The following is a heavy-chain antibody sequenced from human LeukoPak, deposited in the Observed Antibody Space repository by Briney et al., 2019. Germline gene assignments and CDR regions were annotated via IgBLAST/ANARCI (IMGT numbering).Heavy chain of an antibody. CDR2: MSPNSGNT. CDR1: GCTFTTYD. J-gene: IGHJ4*02. CDR3: ARRQHDPLDY. Sequence: ASVKVSCKPSGCTFTTYDINWVRQATGQGLEWMGWMSPNSGNTGYAQKFQGRVTLTRNTSISTAYMELSSLRSEDTAVYYCARRQHDPLDYWGQGTLVTVSS. V-gene: IGHV1-8*01.